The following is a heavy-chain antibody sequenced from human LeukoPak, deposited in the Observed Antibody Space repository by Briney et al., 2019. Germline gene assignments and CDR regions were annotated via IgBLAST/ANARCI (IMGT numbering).Heavy chain of an antibody. D-gene: IGHD5/OR15-5a*01. CDR1: GFTFIDHY. CDR3: ARRNSVTQGLDN. CDR2: IRNKANSYTT. J-gene: IGHJ4*02. V-gene: IGHV3-72*01. Sequence: GGSLRLSCAASGFTFIDHYMDWVRQAPGKGLEWVGRIRNKANSYTTEYAASVKGRFTVSRDDSKNSLFLQMNSQESEDTAVYYCARRNSVTQGLDNWGQGTLVTVSS.